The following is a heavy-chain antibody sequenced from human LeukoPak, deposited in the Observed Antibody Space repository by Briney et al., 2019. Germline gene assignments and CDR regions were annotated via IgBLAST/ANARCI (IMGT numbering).Heavy chain of an antibody. J-gene: IGHJ4*02. CDR2: ISSSSSYI. CDR3: ASYDSSGYYYIGIDY. Sequence: PGGSLRLSCAASGFTFSSYSMNWVRQAPGKGLEWVSSISSSSSYIYYADSVKGRFTISRDNAKNSLYLQMNSLRAEDTAVYYCASYDSSGYYYIGIDYWGQGTLVTVSS. D-gene: IGHD3-22*01. V-gene: IGHV3-21*01. CDR1: GFTFSSYS.